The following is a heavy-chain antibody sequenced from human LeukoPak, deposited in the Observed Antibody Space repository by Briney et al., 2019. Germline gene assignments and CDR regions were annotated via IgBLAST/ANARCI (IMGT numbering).Heavy chain of an antibody. CDR3: SAGPSGWTEFFQH. J-gene: IGHJ1*01. CDR2: IRSKANNYAT. CDR1: GFTLSDYT. D-gene: IGHD6-19*01. V-gene: IGHV3-73*01. Sequence: GGSLRLSCAAPGFTLSDYTMHWVRQASGKGLEWVARIRSKANNYATEYGPSVKGRFTISRDDAKSTAYLQMNSLKTEDTAIYYCSAGPSGWTEFFQHWGQGTLVTVSS.